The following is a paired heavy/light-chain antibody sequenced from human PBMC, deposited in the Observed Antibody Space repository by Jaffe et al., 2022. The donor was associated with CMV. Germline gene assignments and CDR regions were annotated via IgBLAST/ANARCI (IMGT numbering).Heavy chain of an antibody. Sequence: QVQLQESGPGLVKPSETLSLTCSVSSDSMNYYYWTWIRQPAGKRLEWIGRVYSSGSTNYNPSFKSRVTMSVDTSKNQFSLKLSSVTAADTALYHCAREDCGGDCQSGHWYVDLWGRGTLVTVSS. V-gene: IGHV4-4*07. D-gene: IGHD2-21*02. CDR3: AREDCGGDCQSGHWYVDL. CDR1: SDSMNYYY. J-gene: IGHJ2*01. CDR2: VYSSGST.
Light chain of an antibody. J-gene: IGKJ2*01. V-gene: IGKV1-5*03. CDR3: QEYNTYYPT. CDR1: QSLSRW. CDR2: KTS. Sequence: DIQMTQSPSTLSASVGDTVTITCRASQSLSRWLAWYQQKPGKAPKLLVSKTSNLESGVPSRFSGSGSGTEFTLTISSLQPDDFAIYFCQEYNTYYPTFGQGTKLEIK.